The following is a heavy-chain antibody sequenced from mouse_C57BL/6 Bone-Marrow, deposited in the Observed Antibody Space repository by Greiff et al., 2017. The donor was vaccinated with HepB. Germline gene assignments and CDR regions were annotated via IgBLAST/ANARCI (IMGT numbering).Heavy chain of an antibody. CDR3: ARSGDSSGYVGY. Sequence: QVQLKQPGAELVKPGASVKLSCKASGYTFTSYWMHWVKQRPGRGLEWIGRIDPNSGGTKYNEKFKSKATLTVDKPSSTAYMQLSSLTSEDSAVYYCARSGDSSGYVGYWGQGTTLTVSS. D-gene: IGHD3-2*02. CDR1: GYTFTSYW. CDR2: IDPNSGGT. J-gene: IGHJ2*01. V-gene: IGHV1-72*01.